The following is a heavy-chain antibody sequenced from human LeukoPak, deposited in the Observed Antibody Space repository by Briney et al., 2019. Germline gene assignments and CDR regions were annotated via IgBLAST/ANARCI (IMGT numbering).Heavy chain of an antibody. J-gene: IGHJ4*02. CDR2: IYHSGCT. Sequence: PSETLSLTCAVSGGSISSGGYSWSWIRQPPGKGLEWIGYIYHSGCTYYNPSLKSRVTISVDRSKNQFSLKLSSVTAADTAVYYCARGGARGVVKPEDYWGQGTLVTVSS. D-gene: IGHD3-3*01. CDR1: GGSISSGGYS. CDR3: ARGGARGVVKPEDY. V-gene: IGHV4-30-2*01.